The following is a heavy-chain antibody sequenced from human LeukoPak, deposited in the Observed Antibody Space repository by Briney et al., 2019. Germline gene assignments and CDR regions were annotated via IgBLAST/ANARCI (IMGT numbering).Heavy chain of an antibody. D-gene: IGHD2-2*01. J-gene: IGHJ4*02. Sequence: PGGSLRLSCATSGFTFDDYAMHWVRQAPGKGLEWVSGISWNSGSIGYADSVKGRFTISRDNAKNSLYLQMNSLRAEDTALYYCAKDTRFSSTSCYDYWGQGTLVTVSS. V-gene: IGHV3-9*01. CDR1: GFTFDDYA. CDR3: AKDTRFSSTSCYDY. CDR2: ISWNSGSI.